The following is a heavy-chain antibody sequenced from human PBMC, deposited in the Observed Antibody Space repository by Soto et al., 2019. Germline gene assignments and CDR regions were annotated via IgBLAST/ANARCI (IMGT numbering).Heavy chain of an antibody. V-gene: IGHV1-2*02. D-gene: IGHD6-13*01. CDR1: GYTFTGYY. CDR3: ARAAPVQTEQQQLPPFL. J-gene: IGHJ4*02. CDR2: INPNSGGT. Sequence: QVQLVQSGAEVKKPGASVKVSCKASGYTFTGYYMHWVRQAPGQGLEWMGWINPNSGGTNYAQKFQGRVTMTRDTSISPAYMELSRLRSDDTDVYYCARAAPVQTEQQQLPPFLWGQGTLVTVSS.